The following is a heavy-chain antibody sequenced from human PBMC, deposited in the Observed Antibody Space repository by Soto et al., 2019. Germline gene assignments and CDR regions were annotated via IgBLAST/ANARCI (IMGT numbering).Heavy chain of an antibody. CDR2: ISGSGGST. J-gene: IGHJ4*02. CDR3: AQLPDWGRDPVYFDY. V-gene: IGHV3-23*01. CDR1: GFTFSSYA. Sequence: GGSLRLSCAASGFTFSSYAMSWVRQAPGKGLEWVSAISGSGGSTYYADSVKGRFTISRDNSKNTLYLQMNSLRAEDTAVYYCAQLPDWGRDPVYFDYWGQGTLVTVSS. D-gene: IGHD7-27*01.